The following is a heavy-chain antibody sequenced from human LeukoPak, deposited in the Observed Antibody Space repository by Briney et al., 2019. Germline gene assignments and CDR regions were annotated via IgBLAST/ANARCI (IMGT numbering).Heavy chain of an antibody. CDR3: ARLRGGYFEY. CDR1: GFTFSSFS. J-gene: IGHJ4*02. CDR2: TSSSSAYT. D-gene: IGHD3-3*01. Sequence: GGSLRLSCAASGFTFSSFSMIWVRQAPGKGLEWVSSTSSSSAYTFYAESGKGRFTISRDNAKNSLYLQMNSLRAEDTAVYYCARLRGGYFEYWGQGTLVTVSS. V-gene: IGHV3-21*01.